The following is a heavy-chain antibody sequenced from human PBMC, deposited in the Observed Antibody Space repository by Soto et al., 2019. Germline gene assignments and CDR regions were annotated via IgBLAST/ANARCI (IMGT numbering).Heavy chain of an antibody. CDR3: ERRKNGTTFYSSYGMDA. D-gene: IGHD1-7*01. V-gene: IGHV3-48*03. Sequence: PGGSLRLSCAASGFTFSSYEMNWVRQAPGKGLEWVSYISSSGSTIYYADSVKGRFTISRDNAKNSLYLQMNSLRAEDTAVYYCERRKNGTTFYSSYGMDAWGKGNTVNVSS. CDR1: GFTFSSYE. J-gene: IGHJ6*04. CDR2: ISSSGSTI.